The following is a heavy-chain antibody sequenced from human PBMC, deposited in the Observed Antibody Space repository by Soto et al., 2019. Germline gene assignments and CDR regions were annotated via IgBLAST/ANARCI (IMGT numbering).Heavy chain of an antibody. CDR1: GYTFTNFG. Sequence: QGQLVQSGAEVKKPGASVKVSCTASGYTFTNFGVTWVRQAPEQGLEWMGWISAYTDDPNYAQKFQGRVTMTIDTSTSTAYLDLRSLTSDDTAVYYCARVIPGAEAWFDPWGQGTLVTVSS. CDR2: ISAYTDDP. V-gene: IGHV1-18*01. J-gene: IGHJ5*02. CDR3: ARVIPGAEAWFDP. D-gene: IGHD2-2*01.